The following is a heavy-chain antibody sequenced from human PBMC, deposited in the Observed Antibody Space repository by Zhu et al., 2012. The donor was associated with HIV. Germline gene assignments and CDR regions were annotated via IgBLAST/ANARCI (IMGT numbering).Heavy chain of an antibody. CDR3: ARLRDTSGYYYPFDY. CDR1: GGSTSSHY. V-gene: IGHV4-59*11. D-gene: IGHD3-22*01. CDR2: VYYTGTT. Sequence: QVQLQESGPGLVKPSETLSLTCSASGGSTSSHYWSWIRQPPGKGLEWIGYVYYTGTTNYNPSLKSRVTISLDMSKNQFSLKLTSVTAADTAVYYCARLRDTSGYYYPFDYWGQGTLVTASS. J-gene: IGHJ4*02.